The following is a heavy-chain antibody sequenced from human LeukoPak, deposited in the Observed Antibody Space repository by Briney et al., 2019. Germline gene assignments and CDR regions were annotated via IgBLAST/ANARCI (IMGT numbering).Heavy chain of an antibody. Sequence: GGSLRLPCAASGFTLRTYGMHWVRQAPGKGLAWVAFIRFDGSKKEYVESVKGRFTISRDNSKNTLYLQMNSLRGADTAVYYCAKDWGYYDSRAITYWGQGTLVIVSS. CDR3: AKDWGYYDSRAITY. D-gene: IGHD3-22*01. CDR2: IRFDGSKK. V-gene: IGHV3-30*02. CDR1: GFTLRTYG. J-gene: IGHJ4*02.